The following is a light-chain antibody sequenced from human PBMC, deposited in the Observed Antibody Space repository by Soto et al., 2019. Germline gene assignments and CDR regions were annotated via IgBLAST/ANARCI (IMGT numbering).Light chain of an antibody. CDR3: QKLNAYPPWT. V-gene: IGKV1-9*01. J-gene: IGKJ1*01. Sequence: QLTQSPSSLSASVGDRVTITCRASQGISSNLAWYQQKQGLAPKLLSFGASTLQSGVPSRFSGSGSGTDFTLTIRSRQPEDFATYFCQKLNAYPPWTFGQGTKVEIK. CDR2: GAS. CDR1: QGISSN.